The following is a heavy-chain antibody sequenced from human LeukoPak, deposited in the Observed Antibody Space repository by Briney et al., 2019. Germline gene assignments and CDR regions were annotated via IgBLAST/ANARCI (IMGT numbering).Heavy chain of an antibody. CDR2: IGTAGGT. Sequence: PGGSLRLPCAASGFSLSTYVMHWVRQVTGKGLEWVSAIGTAGGTYYPDSVKGRFTISRENAKNSLYLQMNSLRAGDTALYYCARAVTVTTDAFDIWGQGTMVTVSS. CDR3: ARAVTVTTDAFDI. J-gene: IGHJ3*02. V-gene: IGHV3-13*01. CDR1: GFSLSTYV. D-gene: IGHD4-17*01.